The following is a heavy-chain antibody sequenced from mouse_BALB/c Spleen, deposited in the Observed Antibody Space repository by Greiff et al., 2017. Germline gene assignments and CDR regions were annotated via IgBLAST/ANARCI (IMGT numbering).Heavy chain of an antibody. V-gene: IGHV1-14*01. CDR3: ARYDYGNWFAY. Sequence: EVKLMESGPELVKPGASVKMSCKASGYTFTSYVMHWVKQKPGQGLEWIGYINPYNDGTKYNEKFKGKATLTSDKSSSTAYMELSSLTSEDSAVYYCARYDYGNWFAYWGQGTLVTVSA. J-gene: IGHJ3*01. CDR2: INPYNDGT. CDR1: GYTFTSYV. D-gene: IGHD2-1*01.